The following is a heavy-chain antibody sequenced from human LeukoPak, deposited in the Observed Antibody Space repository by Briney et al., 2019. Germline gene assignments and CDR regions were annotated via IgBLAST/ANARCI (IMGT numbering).Heavy chain of an antibody. Sequence: ASVKVSCKASGYTFTSHGITWVRQAPGQGLEWMGWINVYNGNTNYAQKLQGRVTMTTDTSTSTAYMELRSLTSDDTAVYYCARGFMGYSTSTNCYYDSWGQGTLVTVSS. CDR2: INVYNGNT. J-gene: IGHJ4*02. CDR3: ARGFMGYSTSTNCYYDS. CDR1: GYTFTSHG. D-gene: IGHD2-2*01. V-gene: IGHV1-18*01.